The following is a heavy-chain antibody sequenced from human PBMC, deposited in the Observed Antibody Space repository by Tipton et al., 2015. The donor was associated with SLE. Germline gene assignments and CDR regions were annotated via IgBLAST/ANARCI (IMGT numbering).Heavy chain of an antibody. V-gene: IGHV3-48*01. CDR3: ARGIMSRQDFRPLPNWFDS. CDR2: ISSSGNII. CDR1: GFTFDSYI. Sequence: SLRLSCAASGFTFDSYIMNWVRQVPGKGLEWVSYISSSGNIIYYADSVKGRFTASRDNAKKSLYLQMSSLRAEDTALYYCARGIMSRQDFRPLPNWFDSWGQGALVTVSS. D-gene: IGHD2-15*01. J-gene: IGHJ5*01.